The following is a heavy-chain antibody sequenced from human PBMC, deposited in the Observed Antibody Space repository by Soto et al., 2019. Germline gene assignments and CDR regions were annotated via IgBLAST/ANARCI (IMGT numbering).Heavy chain of an antibody. CDR3: ARDVGSSSWTSLYYYYGMDV. CDR1: GYTFTSYG. J-gene: IGHJ6*02. Sequence: QVQLVQSGAEVKKPGASVKVSCKASGYTFTSYGISWVRQAPGQGLEWMGWISAYNGNTNYAQKLQGRVTMTTDTSTSTAYMVLRSLRSDDTAVYYSARDVGSSSWTSLYYYYGMDVWGQGTTVTVSS. V-gene: IGHV1-18*01. CDR2: ISAYNGNT. D-gene: IGHD6-13*01.